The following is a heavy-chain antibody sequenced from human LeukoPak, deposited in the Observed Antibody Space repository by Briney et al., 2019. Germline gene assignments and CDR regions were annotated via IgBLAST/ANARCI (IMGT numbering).Heavy chain of an antibody. CDR3: ARRSDSGTYPY. V-gene: IGHV5-51*01. Sequence: GESLKISCKGSGYSFTSYWIGWGRQMPGKGLEWMGIIYPGDSDTRYSPSFQGQATISAANTISTAYLQWSSPKASDTAMSHCARRSDSGTYPYWGQGTLVPVSS. CDR1: GYSFTSYW. CDR2: IYPGDSDT. D-gene: IGHD3-10*01. J-gene: IGHJ4*02.